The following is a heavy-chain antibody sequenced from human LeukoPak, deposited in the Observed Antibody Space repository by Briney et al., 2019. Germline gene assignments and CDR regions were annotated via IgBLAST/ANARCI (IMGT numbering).Heavy chain of an antibody. CDR1: GFTLSGYW. CDR2: INQDGSQT. J-gene: IGHJ2*01. V-gene: IGHV3-7*01. Sequence: AGGSLRLSCAASGFTLSGYWMHWVRQAPGRGLEWVANINQDGSQTYYLGSVEGRFTISRDNAKDSLYLQMNSLRVDDTAVYYCARRYFDLWGRGTLVSVSS. CDR3: ARRYFDL.